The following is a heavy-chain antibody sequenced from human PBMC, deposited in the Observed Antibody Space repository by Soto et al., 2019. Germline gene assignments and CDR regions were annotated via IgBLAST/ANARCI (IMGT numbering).Heavy chain of an antibody. CDR2: INPATGAA. CDR1: GYPVTAYY. J-gene: IGHJ3*02. CDR3: ARGGGVGVAGSAAFEM. D-gene: IGHD3-3*01. V-gene: IGHV1-2*02. Sequence: QLHLVHSGAVVKKPGASVTVSCSASGYPVTAYYMHWVRQAPGRGLEWMGGINPATGAAKYTQTFPGRVTMTRATSTSTVFMELSGLTSEAPAVFYCARGGGVGVAGSAAFEMWGQGTVVTVSS.